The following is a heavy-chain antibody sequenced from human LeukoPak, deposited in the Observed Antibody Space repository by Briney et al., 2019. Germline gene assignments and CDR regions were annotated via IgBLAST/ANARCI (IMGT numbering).Heavy chain of an antibody. CDR3: AKSFSVGYSSGWYVAAYYFDY. D-gene: IGHD6-19*01. CDR2: ISGSGGNT. CDR1: GFIFSSYA. V-gene: IGHV3-23*01. Sequence: PGGSLRLSCAASGFIFSSYAMSWVRQAPGKGLEWISAISGSGGNTYYTDSVKGRLTISRDNSRNTLHLQMNSLRDEDTAVYYCAKSFSVGYSSGWYVAAYYFDYWGQGTLVTVSS. J-gene: IGHJ4*02.